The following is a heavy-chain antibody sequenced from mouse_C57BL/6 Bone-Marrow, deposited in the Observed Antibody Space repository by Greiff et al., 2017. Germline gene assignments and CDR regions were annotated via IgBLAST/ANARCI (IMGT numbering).Heavy chain of an antibody. V-gene: IGHV1-47*01. D-gene: IGHD2-1*01. J-gene: IGHJ2*01. CDR1: GYTFTTYP. CDR2: FHPYNDDT. CDR3: ARGGNYGGYYFDY. Sequence: QVQLKESGAELVKPGASVKMSCKASGYTFTTYPIEWMKQNHGKSLEWIGNFHPYNDDTKYNEKFKGKATLTVEKSSSTVYLELSRLTSDDSAVYYCARGGNYGGYYFDYWGQGTTLTVSP.